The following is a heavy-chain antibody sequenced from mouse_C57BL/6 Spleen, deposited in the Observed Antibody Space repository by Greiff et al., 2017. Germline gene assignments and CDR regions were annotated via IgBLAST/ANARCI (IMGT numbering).Heavy chain of an antibody. CDR1: GFTFSSYT. Sequence: EVQLVESGGGLVKPGGSLKLSCAASGFTFSSYTMSWVRQTPEKRLEWVATISGGGGNTYYPDSVKGRFTISRDNAKNTLYLQMSSLRSEDSALYYCARHASNNNYAFDWYCDVWGTVTTVTVSS. CDR2: ISGGGGNT. CDR3: ARHASNNNYAFDWYCDV. J-gene: IGHJ1*03. V-gene: IGHV5-9*01. D-gene: IGHD2-5*01.